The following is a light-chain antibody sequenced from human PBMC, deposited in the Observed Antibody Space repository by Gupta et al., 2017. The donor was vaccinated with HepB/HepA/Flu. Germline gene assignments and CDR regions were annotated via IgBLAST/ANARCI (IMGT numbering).Light chain of an antibody. V-gene: IGKV3-20*01. CDR3: QQYSSSPKT. Sequence: EIVLTQSPATLSLSPGERATLSCRASQSVSSSHLAWYQHRRGQAPRLLIYGASSRAPGIPDTFSGSGSGTDFTLTISRLEPEDFAVYYCQQYSSSPKTFGQGTKVEIK. CDR1: QSVSSSH. J-gene: IGKJ1*01. CDR2: GAS.